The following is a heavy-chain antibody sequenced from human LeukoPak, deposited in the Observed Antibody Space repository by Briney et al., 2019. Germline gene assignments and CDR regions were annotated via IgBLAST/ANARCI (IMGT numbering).Heavy chain of an antibody. V-gene: IGHV1-69*05. Sequence: GASVTVSCKASGGTFSSYAISWVRQAPGQGLEWMGRIIPIFGTANYAQKFQGRVTITTDASTSTAYMELSSLRSEDTAVYYCAREGYYYDSSGYYYADYWGQGTLVTVSS. CDR1: GGTFSSYA. J-gene: IGHJ4*02. D-gene: IGHD3-22*01. CDR2: IIPIFGTA. CDR3: AREGYYYDSSGYYYADY.